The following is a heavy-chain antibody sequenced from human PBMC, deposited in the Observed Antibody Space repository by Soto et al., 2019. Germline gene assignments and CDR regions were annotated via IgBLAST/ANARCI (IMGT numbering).Heavy chain of an antibody. CDR2: IYYSGST. J-gene: IGHJ6*02. CDR3: ARDSTRYYYDSSGYSGVHYYYGMDV. D-gene: IGHD3-22*01. Sequence: PSETLSLTCTVSGGSISSGGYYWSWIRQHPGKGLEWIGYIYYSGSTNYNPSLKSRVTISVDTSKNQFSLKLSSVTAADTAVYYCARDSTRYYYDSSGYSGVHYYYGMDVWGQGTTVTVSS. V-gene: IGHV4-61*08. CDR1: GGSISSGGYY.